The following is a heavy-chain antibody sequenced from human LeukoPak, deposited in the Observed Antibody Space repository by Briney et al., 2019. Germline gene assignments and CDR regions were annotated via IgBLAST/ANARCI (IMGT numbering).Heavy chain of an antibody. CDR3: ARQRVGATTDFDY. V-gene: IGHV3-7*04. J-gene: IGHJ4*02. Sequence: PGGSLSLSCAASGFTFSSYWMSWVRQAPGKGLEWVANIKQDGSDKYYVESVWGRFTISRDNAKNSLYLQMNSLRAEDTAVYHCARQRVGATTDFDYWGQGTLVTVSS. D-gene: IGHD1-26*01. CDR1: GFTFSSYW. CDR2: IKQDGSDK.